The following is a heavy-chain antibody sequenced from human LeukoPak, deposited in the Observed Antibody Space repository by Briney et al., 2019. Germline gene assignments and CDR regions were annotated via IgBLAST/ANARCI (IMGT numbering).Heavy chain of an antibody. Sequence: SETLSLTCGVYGGSFRNYLRQPPGKALEWIGEINQSGSTNYIPSLKSRVTISVDTSKNQFSLKLSSVTAADTAVYYCARARRGYSGYDEGGYYFDYWGQGTLVTVSS. CDR2: INQSGST. D-gene: IGHD5-12*01. J-gene: IGHJ4*02. V-gene: IGHV4-34*01. CDR1: GGSFR. CDR3: ARARRGYSGYDEGGYYFDY.